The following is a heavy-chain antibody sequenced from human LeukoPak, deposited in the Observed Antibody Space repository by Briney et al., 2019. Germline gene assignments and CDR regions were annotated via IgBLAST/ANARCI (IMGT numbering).Heavy chain of an antibody. CDR2: NYPGDSDT. D-gene: IGHD1-26*01. Sequence: GESLKISCQGSGYSFTSYWIGWVRQMPGRGLEWMGINYPGDSDTTYSPSFQGQVTISADKSISTAYLQWSSLKASDTAMYYCARRRDLYSGSYYPFDYWGQGTLVTVSS. CDR1: GYSFTSYW. CDR3: ARRRDLYSGSYYPFDY. V-gene: IGHV5-51*01. J-gene: IGHJ4*02.